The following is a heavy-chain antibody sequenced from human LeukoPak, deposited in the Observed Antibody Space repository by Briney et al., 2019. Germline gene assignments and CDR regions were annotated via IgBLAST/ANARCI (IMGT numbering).Heavy chain of an antibody. J-gene: IGHJ6*03. V-gene: IGHV4-34*01. Sequence: SETLSLTCAVYGGSFSGYYWSWIRQPPGKGLEWIGEINHSGSTNYNPSLKSRVTISVDTSKNQFSLKLSSVTAADTAVYYCARGGLGYCSSTSCYPYYYYYYMDVWGKGTTVTVSS. CDR2: INHSGST. CDR3: ARGGLGYCSSTSCYPYYYYYYMDV. CDR1: GGSFSGYY. D-gene: IGHD2-2*01.